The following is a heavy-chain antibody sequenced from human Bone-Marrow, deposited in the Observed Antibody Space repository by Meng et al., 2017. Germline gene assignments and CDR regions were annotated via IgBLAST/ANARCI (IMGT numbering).Heavy chain of an antibody. CDR1: GFTFSSYS. CDR3: ARDGEFLYGSGSYLDY. Sequence: GGSLTLSCAASGFTFSSYSMNWVRQAPGEGLGWVSSISSSSSYIYYADSVKGRFTISRDNAKNSLYLQMNSLRAEDTAVYYCARDGEFLYGSGSYLDYWGQGTLVTVSS. D-gene: IGHD3-10*01. J-gene: IGHJ4*02. V-gene: IGHV3-21*01. CDR2: ISSSSSYI.